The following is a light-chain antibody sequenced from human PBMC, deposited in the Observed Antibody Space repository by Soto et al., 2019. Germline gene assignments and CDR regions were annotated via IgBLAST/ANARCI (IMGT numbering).Light chain of an antibody. J-gene: IGKJ4*01. CDR3: QQYKDWPPLT. Sequence: EIVLTQSPATLSLSPGDRATLSCRASQDVGGYLSWFQQKPGQAPRLLIYDASIRATGIPARLSGSESGTVFTLTINSLEPEDFAVYYCQQYKDWPPLTFGGGTKVDIK. CDR1: QDVGGY. V-gene: IGKV3-11*01. CDR2: DAS.